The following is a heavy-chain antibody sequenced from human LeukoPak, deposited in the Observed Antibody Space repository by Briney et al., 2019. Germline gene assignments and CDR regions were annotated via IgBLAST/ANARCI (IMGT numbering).Heavy chain of an antibody. CDR3: ARHLYNWKTLFDY. J-gene: IGHJ4*02. V-gene: IGHV4-59*08. D-gene: IGHD1-20*01. Sequence: SETLSLTCSASGGSISSYYWSWIRQPPGKGLEWIGYIHYSGSTSYNPSLKRRVTISVDMSKNQFSLKLSSVTAADTAVYYCARHLYNWKTLFDYWGQGTLVTVPS. CDR1: GGSISSYY. CDR2: IHYSGST.